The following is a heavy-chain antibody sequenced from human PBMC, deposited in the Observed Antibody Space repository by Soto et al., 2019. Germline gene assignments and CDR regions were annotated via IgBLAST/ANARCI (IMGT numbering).Heavy chain of an antibody. J-gene: IGHJ6*03. V-gene: IGHV1-18*01. CDR2: LSAYNGNT. D-gene: IGHD2-2*01. Sequence: QVQLVQSGAEVKKPGASVKVSCKASGYTFTSYGISWVRQAPGQGLEWMGWLSAYNGNTNYAQKLQGRVTMTTDTSTSTAYMELRSLRSDDTAVYYCARDAGDIVVVPAAIPYYMDVWGKGTTVTVSS. CDR3: ARDAGDIVVVPAAIPYYMDV. CDR1: GYTFTSYG.